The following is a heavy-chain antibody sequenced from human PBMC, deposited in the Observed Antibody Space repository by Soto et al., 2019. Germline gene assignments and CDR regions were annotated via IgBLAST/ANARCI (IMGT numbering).Heavy chain of an antibody. V-gene: IGHV3-7*01. CDR1: GFTLSNFW. CDR2: IKQGGGEK. J-gene: IGHJ3*02. D-gene: IGHD4-17*01. Sequence: EVQLVESGGDLAQPGGSLRLSCAASGFTLSNFWVNWVRQAPGKGLEWVANIKQGGGEKNYVDSVKGRFTISRDDTKNSLLLQMNNLRAEDGAIEYCLVTTSAFDIWGRGTTVTVSS. CDR3: LVTTSAFDI.